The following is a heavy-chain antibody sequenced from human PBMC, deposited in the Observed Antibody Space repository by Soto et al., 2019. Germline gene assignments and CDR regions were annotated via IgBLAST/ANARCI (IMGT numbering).Heavy chain of an antibody. Sequence: SETLSLTCTVSGGSISSYYWSWIRQPPGKGLEWIGYIYYSGSTNYNPSLKSRVTISVDTSKNQFSLKLSSVTAADTAVYYCARLGGGYCSGGSCYTGHWFDPWGQGTLVTVSS. CDR2: IYYSGST. J-gene: IGHJ5*02. V-gene: IGHV4-59*08. D-gene: IGHD2-15*01. CDR1: GGSISSYY. CDR3: ARLGGGYCSGGSCYTGHWFDP.